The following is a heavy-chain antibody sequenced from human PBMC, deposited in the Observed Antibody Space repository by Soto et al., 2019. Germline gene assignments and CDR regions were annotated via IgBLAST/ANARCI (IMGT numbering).Heavy chain of an antibody. J-gene: IGHJ3*02. V-gene: IGHV1-69*13. CDR1: GGTFSSYA. D-gene: IGHD3-22*01. CDR3: ARAIYYYDSSGYYLYDPFDI. Sequence: AVKVSCKASGGTFSSYAISWVRQAPGQGXEWMGGIIPIFGTANYAQKFQDRVTITADESTSTAYMEPSSLRSEDTAVYYCARAIYYYDSSGYYLYDPFDIWGQGTMVTVSS. CDR2: IIPIFGTA.